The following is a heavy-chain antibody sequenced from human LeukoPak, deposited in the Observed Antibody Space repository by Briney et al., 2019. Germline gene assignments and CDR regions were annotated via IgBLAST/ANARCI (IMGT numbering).Heavy chain of an antibody. V-gene: IGHV4-34*01. D-gene: IGHD2-2*01. J-gene: IGHJ4*02. Sequence: SETLSLTCAVYGGSFSGYYWSWIRQPPGKGLEWIGEINHSGSTNYNPSLKSRVTMSVDTSKNQFSLKLSSVTAADTAVYYCAREVPAAMWVDYWGQGTLVTVSS. CDR2: INHSGST. CDR1: GGSFSGYY. CDR3: AREVPAAMWVDY.